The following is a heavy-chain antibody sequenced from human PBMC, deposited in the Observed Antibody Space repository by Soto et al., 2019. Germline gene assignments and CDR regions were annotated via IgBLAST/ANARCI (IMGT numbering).Heavy chain of an antibody. J-gene: IGHJ4*02. D-gene: IGHD6-19*01. Sequence: VLLLESGGGLVQPGGSLTLSCAASGFTFNNYAMSWVRQSPGKGLEWVAGISGLSANTYYVDSVKGRFTISRDNSENTLYLQMNSLRVEDTAVYYCTKLQAVAGTDYWGQGTLVTGSS. V-gene: IGHV3-23*01. CDR2: ISGLSANT. CDR3: TKLQAVAGTDY. CDR1: GFTFNNYA.